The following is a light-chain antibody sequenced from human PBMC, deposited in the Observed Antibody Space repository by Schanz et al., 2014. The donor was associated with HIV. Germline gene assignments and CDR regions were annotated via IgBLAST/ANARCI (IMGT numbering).Light chain of an antibody. CDR1: SSDVGGYNY. V-gene: IGLV2-14*03. CDR3: SSCSTSTLD. J-gene: IGLJ2*01. CDR2: DVS. Sequence: QSVLTQPASVSGSPGQSITISCTGTSSDVGGYNYVAWYQQHPGKAPKLMIYDVSDRPSGVSNRFSGSKSGNTASLTISGLQAEDEADYYCSSCSTSTLDFGGGTKLTVL.